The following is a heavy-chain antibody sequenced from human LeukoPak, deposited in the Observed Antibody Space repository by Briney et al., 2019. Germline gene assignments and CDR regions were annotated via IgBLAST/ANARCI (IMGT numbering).Heavy chain of an antibody. D-gene: IGHD3-10*01. V-gene: IGHV3-43*02. CDR3: AGGGNPYYFDY. CDR2: ISGDGGST. CDR1: GFTFDDYA. Sequence: PGGSLRLSCAASGFTFDDYAMHWVRQAPGKGLEWVSLISGDGGSTYYADSVKGRFTISRDNSKNSLYLQMNSLRTEDTALHYCAGGGNPYYFDYWGQGTLVTVSS. J-gene: IGHJ4*02.